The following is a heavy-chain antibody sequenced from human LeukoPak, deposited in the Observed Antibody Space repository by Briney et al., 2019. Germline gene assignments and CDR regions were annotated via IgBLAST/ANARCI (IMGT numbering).Heavy chain of an antibody. CDR2: ISYDGDNE. CDR1: GFTFSNFA. J-gene: IGHJ6*02. CDR3: ARVRGGRSWYYYGMDV. Sequence: GSLRLSCAASGFTFSNFAMHWVRQAPGKGLEWVAVISYDGDNEYYADSVKGQFTIPRDNSKDRLYLQMNSLRPEDTAMYYCARVRGGRSWYYYGMDVWGRGTTVTVTS. D-gene: IGHD3-16*01. V-gene: IGHV3-30-3*01.